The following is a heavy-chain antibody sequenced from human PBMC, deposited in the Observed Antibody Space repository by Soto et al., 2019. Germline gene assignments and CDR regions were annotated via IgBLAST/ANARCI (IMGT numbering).Heavy chain of an antibody. CDR2: IIPIFGTA. V-gene: IGHV1-69*13. Sequence: SVKVSCKASGGTFSSYAISWVRQAPGQGLEWMGGIIPIFGTANYAQKFQGRVTITADESTSTAYMELSSLRSEDTAVYYCASALVVPAELDYYYYGMDVWGQGTTVTVSS. J-gene: IGHJ6*02. CDR1: GGTFSSYA. CDR3: ASALVVPAELDYYYYGMDV. D-gene: IGHD2-2*01.